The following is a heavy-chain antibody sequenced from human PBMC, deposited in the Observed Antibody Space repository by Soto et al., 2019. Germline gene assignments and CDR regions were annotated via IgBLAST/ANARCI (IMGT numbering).Heavy chain of an antibody. V-gene: IGHV3-23*01. CDR1: GFTFSSYA. J-gene: IGHJ4*02. CDR2: ISGSGGST. D-gene: IGHD3-16*01. CDR3: AKDPITFGGVGSFFYFDY. Sequence: GGSLRLSCAASGFTFSSYAMSWVRQAPGKGLEWVSAISGSGGSTYYADSVKGRFTISRDNSKNTLYLQMNSLRAEDTAVYYCAKDPITFGGVGSFFYFDYWGQGTLVTVSS.